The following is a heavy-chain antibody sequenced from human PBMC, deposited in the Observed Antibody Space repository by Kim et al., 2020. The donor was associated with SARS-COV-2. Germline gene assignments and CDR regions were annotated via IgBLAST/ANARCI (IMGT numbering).Heavy chain of an antibody. J-gene: IGHJ4*02. CDR3: ARGGELSFDY. Sequence: SETLSLTCAVYGGSFSGYYWSWIRQPPGKGLEWIGEINHSGSTNYNPSLQSRVTISVDTSKNQFSLQLSSVTAAATAVYYFARGGELSFDYWGQGTLVT. D-gene: IGHD1-26*01. CDR1: GGSFSGYY. V-gene: IGHV4-34*01. CDR2: INHSGST.